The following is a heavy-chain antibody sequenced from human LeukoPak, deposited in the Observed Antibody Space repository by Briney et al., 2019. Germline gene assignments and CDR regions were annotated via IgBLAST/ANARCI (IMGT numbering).Heavy chain of an antibody. V-gene: IGHV5-51*01. J-gene: IGHJ5*02. D-gene: IGHD2-15*01. CDR3: ARHCSGGSCFGWFDP. CDR1: GYSFTSYL. Sequence: GESLKISRKGSGYSFTSYLIGLVRQMPGKGLEWMGIIYPGDSDTRYSPSFQGQVTILDDKSISTAYLQWSSLKASDTAMYYCARHCSGGSCFGWFDPWGQGTLVTVSS. CDR2: IYPGDSDT.